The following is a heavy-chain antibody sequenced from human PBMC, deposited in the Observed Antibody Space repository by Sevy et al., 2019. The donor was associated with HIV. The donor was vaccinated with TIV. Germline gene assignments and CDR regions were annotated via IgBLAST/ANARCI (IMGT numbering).Heavy chain of an antibody. V-gene: IGHV3-48*02. D-gene: IGHD2-8*01. CDR3: ASSADLRVLMWFDF. CDR1: GLSFSTYS. CDR2: ISSSSNLI. J-gene: IGHJ4*02. Sequence: GGSLRLSCVVSGLSFSTYSMNWVRQAPGKGLEWVSYISSSSNLIHYGDSVKGRFTISRDNAKNSLYLQMNSLRDEDTAVYFCASSADLRVLMWFDFWVQGTLVTVSS.